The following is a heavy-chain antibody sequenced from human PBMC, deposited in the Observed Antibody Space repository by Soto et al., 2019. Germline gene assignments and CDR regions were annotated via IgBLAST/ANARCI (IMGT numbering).Heavy chain of an antibody. Sequence: QVQLQESGPGLVKPSQTLSLTCTVSGGSISSGDYYWTGIRQQPGKGLEWIGYIYHSGSAYYYPYPKTRPTMSVDTSKTQFPLKLTYVTTEDKAMNYCARDENRGYVWIDPGSPGTLVTVSS. D-gene: IGHD7-27*01. CDR2: IYHSGSA. V-gene: IGHV4-31*03. J-gene: IGHJ5*02. CDR1: GGSISSGDYY. CDR3: ARDENRGYVWIDP.